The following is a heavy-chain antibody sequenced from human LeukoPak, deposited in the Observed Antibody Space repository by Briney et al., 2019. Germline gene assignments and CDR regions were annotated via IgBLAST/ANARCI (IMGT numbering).Heavy chain of an antibody. CDR2: IYYSGST. J-gene: IGHJ6*03. D-gene: IGHD2-8*01. CDR3: ARDPWSYYYMDV. CDR1: GGSISSYY. V-gene: IGHV4-59*01. Sequence: SETLSLTCTVSGGSISSYYWSWIRQPPGKGLEWIGYIYYSGSTNYNPSLKSRVTISVDTSKNQFSLKLSSVTAADTAVYYCARDPWSYYYMDVWGKGTTVTVSS.